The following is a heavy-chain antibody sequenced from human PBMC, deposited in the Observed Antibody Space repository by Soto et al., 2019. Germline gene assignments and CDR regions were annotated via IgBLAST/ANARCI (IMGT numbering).Heavy chain of an antibody. Sequence: GGSLRLSCAASGFTFSSYAMSWVRQAPGKGLEWVSAISGSGGSTYYADSVKGRFTTSRDNSKNTLYLQMNSLRAEDTAVYYCAKRFSWDIVVPSAFDYWGQGTLVTVSS. V-gene: IGHV3-23*01. CDR3: AKRFSWDIVVPSAFDY. CDR2: ISGSGGST. J-gene: IGHJ4*02. CDR1: GFTFSSYA. D-gene: IGHD2-15*01.